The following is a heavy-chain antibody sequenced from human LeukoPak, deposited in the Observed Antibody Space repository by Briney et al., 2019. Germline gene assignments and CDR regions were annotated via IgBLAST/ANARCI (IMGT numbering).Heavy chain of an antibody. V-gene: IGHV3-21*01. CDR3: ARDWHYYASGSYLYYFDY. D-gene: IGHD3-10*01. CDR1: GFTFSTYR. J-gene: IGHJ4*02. Sequence: PGGSLRLPCAPSGFTFSTYRMNCASHPPGKRLDCVSSISSSTSYIYYAYSVKGRFTISRDNAKNSLYLQMPSPRAEDTAVYYCARDWHYYASGSYLYYFDYWGQGNLATVSS. CDR2: ISSSTSYI.